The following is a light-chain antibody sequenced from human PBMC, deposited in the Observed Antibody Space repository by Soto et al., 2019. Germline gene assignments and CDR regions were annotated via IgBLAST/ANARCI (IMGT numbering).Light chain of an antibody. CDR2: SAS. CDR3: QQYSGPGMYT. J-gene: IGKJ2*01. V-gene: IGKV3-20*01. Sequence: EIVLTQSPGTLSLSPGEGATLSCRASQSVSSTYLAWYQHKPGQAPRLLIYSASRRASVIPDRFSGSGSGTDFSLTINRLEPEDFAEYYCQQYSGPGMYTFGQGTKLEIK. CDR1: QSVSSTY.